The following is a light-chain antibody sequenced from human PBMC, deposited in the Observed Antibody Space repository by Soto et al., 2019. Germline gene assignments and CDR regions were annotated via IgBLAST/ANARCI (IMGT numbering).Light chain of an antibody. V-gene: IGKV1-39*01. CDR3: QQSYNKPYT. Sequence: DIQMTQSPSSLSASVGDRVTITCRASQGIASYLNWYQQKPGKAPKLLIYAASSLQSGVPSRFSGGGSGTDYTLTISSLQPEDFATYDCQQSYNKPYTFGQGTKLEIK. CDR2: AAS. CDR1: QGIASY. J-gene: IGKJ2*01.